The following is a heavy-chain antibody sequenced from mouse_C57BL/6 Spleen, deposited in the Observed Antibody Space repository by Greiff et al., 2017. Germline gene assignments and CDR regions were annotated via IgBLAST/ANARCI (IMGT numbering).Heavy chain of an antibody. CDR3: ARWGQLRSRSFDY. Sequence: EVQLQQSGPELVKPGASVKISCKASGYSFTGYYMNWVKQSPEKSLEWIGEINPSTGGTTYNQKFKAKATLTVDKSSSTAYMQLKSLTSEDSAVYYCARWGQLRSRSFDYWGQGTTLTVSS. V-gene: IGHV1-42*01. D-gene: IGHD3-2*02. CDR2: INPSTGGT. CDR1: GYSFTGYY. J-gene: IGHJ2*01.